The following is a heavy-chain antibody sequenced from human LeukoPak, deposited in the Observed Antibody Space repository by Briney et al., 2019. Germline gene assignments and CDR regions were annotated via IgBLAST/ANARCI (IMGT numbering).Heavy chain of an antibody. CDR2: IRYDGSNK. CDR1: GFTFSSSG. D-gene: IGHD3-3*01. Sequence: GGSLRLSCAASGFTFSSSGMHWVRQAPGKGLEWVAFIRYDGSNKYYADSVKGRFTISRDNSKNTLYLQMNSLRAEDTAVYYCAKDPFLEWLLYRYHAFDIWGQGTMVTVSS. V-gene: IGHV3-30*02. CDR3: AKDPFLEWLLYRYHAFDI. J-gene: IGHJ3*02.